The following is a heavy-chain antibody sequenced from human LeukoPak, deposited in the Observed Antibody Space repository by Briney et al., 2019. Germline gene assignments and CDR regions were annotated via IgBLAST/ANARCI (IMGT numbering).Heavy chain of an antibody. J-gene: IGHJ4*02. Sequence: GGSLRLSCAASGFTFSSYAMSWVRQAPGKGLEWVSAISGSGGSTYYADSVKGRFTISRDNSKNTLYLQMNSLRSEDTAVYYCARDPNDDYYFDYWGQGTLVTVSS. CDR1: GFTFSSYA. D-gene: IGHD2-21*02. V-gene: IGHV3-23*01. CDR2: ISGSGGST. CDR3: ARDPNDDYYFDY.